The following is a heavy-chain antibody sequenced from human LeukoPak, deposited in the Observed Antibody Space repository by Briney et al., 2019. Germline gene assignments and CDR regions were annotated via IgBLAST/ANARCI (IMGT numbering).Heavy chain of an antibody. Sequence: PSETLSLTCTVSGGSIRGYYWSWIRQPPGKGLEWIGEINHSGSTNYNPSLKSRATISVDTSKNQFSLKLSSVTAADTAVYYCARCLSLQYYYDSSGNWWFDPWGQGTLVTVSS. CDR3: ARCLSLQYYYDSSGNWWFDP. J-gene: IGHJ5*02. V-gene: IGHV4-34*01. CDR1: GGSIRGYY. CDR2: INHSGST. D-gene: IGHD3-22*01.